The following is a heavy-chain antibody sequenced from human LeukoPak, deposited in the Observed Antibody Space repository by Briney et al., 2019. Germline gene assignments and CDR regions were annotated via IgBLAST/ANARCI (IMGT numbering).Heavy chain of an antibody. CDR3: AKVGYCSSTSCYYFDY. Sequence: GGSLRLSCAASGFTFSSYGMHWVRQAPGKGLEWVAFIRYDGSSKYYADSVKGRFTISRDNSKNTLYLQMNSLRAEDTAVYYCAKVGYCSSTSCYYFDYWGQGTLVTVSS. CDR2: IRYDGSSK. CDR1: GFTFSSYG. V-gene: IGHV3-30*02. J-gene: IGHJ4*02. D-gene: IGHD2-2*01.